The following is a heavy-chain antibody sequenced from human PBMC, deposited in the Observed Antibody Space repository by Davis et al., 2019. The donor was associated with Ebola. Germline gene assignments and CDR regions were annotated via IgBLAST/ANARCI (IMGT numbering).Heavy chain of an antibody. J-gene: IGHJ4*02. CDR1: GGSISSYY. V-gene: IGHV4-59*04. CDR2: IYYSGST. CDR3: ASHLD. Sequence: MPSETLSLTCTVSGGSISSYYWSWIRQPPGKGLEWIGYIYYSGSTYYNPSLKSRVTISVDTSKNQFSLKLSSVTAADTAVYYCASHLDWGQGTLVTVSS.